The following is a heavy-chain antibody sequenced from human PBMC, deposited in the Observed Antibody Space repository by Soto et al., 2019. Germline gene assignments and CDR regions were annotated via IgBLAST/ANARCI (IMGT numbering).Heavy chain of an antibody. CDR3: ARDNVAGSVPDY. J-gene: IGHJ4*02. CDR2: IWYDGSNK. CDR1: GFTFSSYG. Sequence: QVQLVESGGGVVQPGRSLRLSCAASGFTFSSYGMHWVRQAPGKGLEWVAVIWYDGSNKYYADSVKGRFTISRDNSKNTLYLQMNSLRAEDTAVYYCARDNVAGSVPDYWGQGTLVTVSS. D-gene: IGHD6-19*01. V-gene: IGHV3-33*01.